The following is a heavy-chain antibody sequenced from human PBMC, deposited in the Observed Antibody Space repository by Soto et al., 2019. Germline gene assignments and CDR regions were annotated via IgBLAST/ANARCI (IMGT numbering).Heavy chain of an antibody. CDR3: ARRDGYNSGDGMDV. V-gene: IGHV4-34*01. Sequence: SETLSLTCAVYGGSFSGYYWSWIRQPPGKGLEWIGEINHSGSTNYNPSLKSRVTISVDTSKNQFSLKLSSVTAADTAVYYCARRDGYNSGDGMDVWGQGTTVTVS. J-gene: IGHJ6*02. CDR1: GGSFSGYY. D-gene: IGHD5-12*01. CDR2: INHSGST.